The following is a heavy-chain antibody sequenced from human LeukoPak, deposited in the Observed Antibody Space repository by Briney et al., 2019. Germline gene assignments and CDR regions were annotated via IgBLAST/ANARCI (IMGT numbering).Heavy chain of an antibody. J-gene: IGHJ5*02. D-gene: IGHD6-13*01. CDR2: IYYSGST. V-gene: IGHV4-59*01. CDR1: GDSISSYY. CDR3: ARLVYSTSWYWFGT. Sequence: SETLSLTCNVSGDSISSYYWSWIRQPPGKGLEWIGYIYYSGSTNYNPSLKSRVTISVDTSKTQFSLNVSSVTAADTAVYYCARLVYSTSWYWFGTWGQGTLVTVSS.